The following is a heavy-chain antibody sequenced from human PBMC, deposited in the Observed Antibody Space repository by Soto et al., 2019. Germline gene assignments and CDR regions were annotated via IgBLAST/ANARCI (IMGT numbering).Heavy chain of an antibody. J-gene: IGHJ4*02. V-gene: IGHV3-30*18. CDR2: ISHDGSNK. Sequence: QVQLVESGGGVVQPGRSLRLSCEASGFIFSNYGMHWVRQAPGKGLEWVAVISHDGSNKYYADSVKGRFTISRDNSKNTVYLQMNSLRAEDMAVYYCANGANSFYFDYWGQGTLVTVSS. CDR3: ANGANSFYFDY. D-gene: IGHD7-27*01. CDR1: GFIFSNYG.